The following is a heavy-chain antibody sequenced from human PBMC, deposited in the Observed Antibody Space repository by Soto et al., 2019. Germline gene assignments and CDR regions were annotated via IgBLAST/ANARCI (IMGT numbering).Heavy chain of an antibody. CDR3: ARITMVRGVGYYYYYGMDV. V-gene: IGHV1-69*06. CDR2: IIPIFGTA. Sequence: KVSCKASGGTFSSYAISWVRQAPGQGLEWMGGIIPIFGTANYAQKFQGRVTITADKSTSTAYMELSSLRSEDTAVYYCARITMVRGVGYYYYYGMDVWGQGTTVTVSS. D-gene: IGHD3-10*01. J-gene: IGHJ6*02. CDR1: GGTFSSYA.